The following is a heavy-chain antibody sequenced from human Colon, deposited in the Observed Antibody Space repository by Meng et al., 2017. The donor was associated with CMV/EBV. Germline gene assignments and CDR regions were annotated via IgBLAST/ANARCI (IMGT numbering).Heavy chain of an antibody. CDR1: GASCSRGAFH. CDR3: AGYYVGRGGQGP. Sequence: VSGASCSRGAFHWSSIRQHPGTCLTWLGHTGDIATPYYTPSLERRVSISVDTFKNQFSLKVNSVTAADTAVYYCAGYYVGRGGQGPWGQGTLVTVSS. CDR2: TGDIATP. D-gene: IGHD3-10*02. V-gene: IGHV4-31*02. J-gene: IGHJ5*02.